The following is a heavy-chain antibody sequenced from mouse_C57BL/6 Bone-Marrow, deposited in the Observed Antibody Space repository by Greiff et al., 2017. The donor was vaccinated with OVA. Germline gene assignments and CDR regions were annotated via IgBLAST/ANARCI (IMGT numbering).Heavy chain of an antibody. D-gene: IGHD2-3*01. V-gene: IGHV1-19*01. CDR1: GYTFTDYY. CDR3: ARSRWLLAWFAY. J-gene: IGHJ3*01. CDR2: INPYNGGT. Sequence: SGPVLVKPGASVKMSCKASGYTFTDYYMNWVKQSHGKSLEWIGVINPYNGGTSYNQKFKGKATLTVDKSSSTAYMELNSLTSEDSAVYYCARSRWLLAWFAYWGQGTLVTVSA.